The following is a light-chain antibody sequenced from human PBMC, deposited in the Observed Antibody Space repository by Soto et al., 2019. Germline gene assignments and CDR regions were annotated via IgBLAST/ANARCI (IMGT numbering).Light chain of an antibody. CDR3: QQYGDWPPET. Sequence: EVVLTQSPATLSVSPGDRATLSCRASQSVSRNLAWYQQKPGQAPRLLIYGASTRATGVPAGFSGSGSATEFTLSISSLQSEDVAVYYCQQYGDWPPETFGQGTKLEI. CDR2: GAS. J-gene: IGKJ2*01. CDR1: QSVSRN. V-gene: IGKV3-15*01.